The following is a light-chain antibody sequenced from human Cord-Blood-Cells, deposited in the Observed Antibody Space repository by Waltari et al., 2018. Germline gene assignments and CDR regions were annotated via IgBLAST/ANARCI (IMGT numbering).Light chain of an antibody. CDR1: SRDVGSYNL. Sequence: QSALTQPSPVSGSPGQSITISCTGTSRDVGSYNLVSWYQQHPGKAPKLMIYEGSKRPSGVSNRFSGSKSGNTASLTISGLQAEDEADYYCCSYAGSRVFGGGTKLTVL. J-gene: IGLJ3*02. CDR3: CSYAGSRV. V-gene: IGLV2-23*01. CDR2: EGS.